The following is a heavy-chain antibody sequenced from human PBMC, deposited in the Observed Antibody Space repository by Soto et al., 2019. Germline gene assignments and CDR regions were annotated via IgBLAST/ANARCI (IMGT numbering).Heavy chain of an antibody. CDR1: NGSFTGHY. D-gene: IGHD3-10*01. CDR3: ARGYGRVAH. CDR2: INHSGFA. J-gene: IGHJ4*02. V-gene: IGHV4-34*01. Sequence: QVQLQQWGAGLLKPSETLSLTCGVYNGSFTGHYWAWIRQAPGKGLEWIGEINHSGFANYNPSLKRRVAISLDTSKTQFSLSLTSVTVADRAIYYCARGYGRVAHWGQGTLVTVSS.